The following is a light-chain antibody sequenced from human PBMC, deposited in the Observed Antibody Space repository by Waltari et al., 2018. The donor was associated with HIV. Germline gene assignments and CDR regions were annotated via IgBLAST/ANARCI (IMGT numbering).Light chain of an antibody. CDR3: CSYAGSRGVV. J-gene: IGLJ2*01. CDR2: EGS. V-gene: IGLV2-23*01. Sequence: QSALTQPASVSGSPGQSITISCTGTSSDVGSYNLVSWYQQHPGKAPKLMIYEGSKRPSGDSNRFAGSKSGNTASLTIAGLQAEDEADYYCCSYAGSRGVVFGGGTKLTVL. CDR1: SSDVGSYNL.